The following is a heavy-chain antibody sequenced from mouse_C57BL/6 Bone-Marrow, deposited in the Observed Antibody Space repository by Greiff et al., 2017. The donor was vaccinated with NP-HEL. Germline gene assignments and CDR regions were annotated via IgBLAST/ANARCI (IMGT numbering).Heavy chain of an antibody. CDR3: ARYGYYYGSSWFAY. D-gene: IGHD1-1*01. J-gene: IGHJ3*01. CDR1: GFTFTDYY. Sequence: EVKLMESGGGLVQPGGSLSLSCAASGFTFTDYYMSWVRQPPGKALEWLGFIRNKANGYTTEYSASVKGRFTISRDNSQSILYLQMNALRAEDSATYYCARYGYYYGSSWFAYWGQGTLVTVSA. V-gene: IGHV7-3*01. CDR2: IRNKANGYTT.